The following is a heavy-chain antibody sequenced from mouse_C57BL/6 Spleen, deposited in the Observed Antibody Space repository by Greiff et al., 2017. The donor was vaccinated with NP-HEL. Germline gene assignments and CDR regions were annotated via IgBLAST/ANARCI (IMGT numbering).Heavy chain of an antibody. CDR2: ISDGGSYT. CDR3: ARGRQLRPHYFDY. Sequence: EVKVVESGGGLVKPGGSLKLSCAASGFTFSSYAMSWVRQTPEKRLEWVATISDGGSYTYYPDNVKGRFTISRDNAKNNLYLQMSHLKSEDTAMYYCARGRQLRPHYFDYWGQGTTLTVSS. CDR1: GFTFSSYA. J-gene: IGHJ2*01. V-gene: IGHV5-4*03. D-gene: IGHD3-2*02.